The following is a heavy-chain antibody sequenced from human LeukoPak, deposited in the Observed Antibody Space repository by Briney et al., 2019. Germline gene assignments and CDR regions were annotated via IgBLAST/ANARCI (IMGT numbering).Heavy chain of an antibody. CDR1: GGSISSGSYY. CDR2: INHSGST. D-gene: IGHD3-10*01. V-gene: IGHV4-39*07. J-gene: IGHJ6*03. Sequence: SETLSLTCTVSGGSISSGSYYWSWIRQPPGKGLEWIGEINHSGSTNYNPSLKSRVTISVDTSKNQFSLKLSSVTAEDTAVYYCARAEREDYYGSGSLWGLLYYYYYMDVWGKGTTVTISS. CDR3: ARAEREDYYGSGSLWGLLYYYYYMDV.